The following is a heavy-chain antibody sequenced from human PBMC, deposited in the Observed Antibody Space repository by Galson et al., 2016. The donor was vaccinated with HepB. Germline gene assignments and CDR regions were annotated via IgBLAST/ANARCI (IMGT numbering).Heavy chain of an antibody. D-gene: IGHD3-9*01. Sequence: SLRLSCAVSGLSVSSDYMSWVRQALGKGLEWVAVISSGGYTYYAQSVKGRLTISRDNSKNTLYLQMNRLRAEDTAVYYCARATRYFDWRYQYGMDVWGKGTTVTVSS. J-gene: IGHJ6*04. CDR2: ISSGGYT. CDR1: GLSVSSDY. CDR3: ARATRYFDWRYQYGMDV. V-gene: IGHV3-53*01.